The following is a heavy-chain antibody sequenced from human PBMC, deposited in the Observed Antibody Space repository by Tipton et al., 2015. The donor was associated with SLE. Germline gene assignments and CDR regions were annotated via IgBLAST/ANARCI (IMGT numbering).Heavy chain of an antibody. CDR2: VSYSGST. D-gene: IGHD2-8*01. V-gene: IGHV4-39*07. CDR1: DGSPCNNYFY. J-gene: IGHJ4*02. CDR3: ARRDVYAIYFDS. Sequence: TLSLTCTVSDGSPCNNYFYWGWIRPPPGKGLEWIGSVSYSGSTHYKSPLKSRVTISLDTSKNHFSLKLTSVTAADTAVYYCARRDVYAIYFDSWGQGTLVTVSS.